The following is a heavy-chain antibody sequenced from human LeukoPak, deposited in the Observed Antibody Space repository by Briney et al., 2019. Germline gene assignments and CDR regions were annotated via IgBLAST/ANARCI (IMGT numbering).Heavy chain of an antibody. CDR2: INPNSGGT. Sequence: ASVKVSCKASGYTFTGYYMHWVRQAPGQGLEWMGWINPNSGGTNYAQKFQGRVTMTRDTSISTAYMELSRLRSDDTAVYYCARVGCSSTSCSSWFDPWGQGTLVTVSS. D-gene: IGHD2-2*01. CDR1: GYTFTGYY. V-gene: IGHV1-2*02. CDR3: ARVGCSSTSCSSWFDP. J-gene: IGHJ5*02.